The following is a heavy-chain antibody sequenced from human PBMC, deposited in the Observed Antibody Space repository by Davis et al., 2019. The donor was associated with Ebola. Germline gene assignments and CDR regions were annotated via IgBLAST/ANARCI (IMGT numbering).Heavy chain of an antibody. CDR2: IYHSGST. V-gene: IGHV4-38-2*02. J-gene: IGHJ3*02. D-gene: IGHD6-13*01. Sequence: SETLSLTCTVTGYSISSGYYWGWIRQPPGKGLEWIGSIYHSGSTYYNPSLKSRVTISVDTSKNQFSLKLSSVTAADTAVYYCARARWSVGAFDIWGQGTMVTVSS. CDR1: GYSISSGYY. CDR3: ARARWSVGAFDI.